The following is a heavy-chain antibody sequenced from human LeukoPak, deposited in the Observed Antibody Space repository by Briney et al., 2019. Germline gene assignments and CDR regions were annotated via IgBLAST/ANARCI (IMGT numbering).Heavy chain of an antibody. J-gene: IGHJ3*02. CDR3: AKDVDGDILTDAFDI. V-gene: IGHV3-30*18. Sequence: GGSLRLSCASSGFTFSNFGMNWVRQAPGKGLEWVAVVSHDGGSQYYADSVRGRFIISRDNAKNSLYLQMNSLRAEDTALYYCAKDVDGDILTDAFDIWGQGTMVTVSS. D-gene: IGHD3-9*01. CDR1: GFTFSNFG. CDR2: VSHDGGSQ.